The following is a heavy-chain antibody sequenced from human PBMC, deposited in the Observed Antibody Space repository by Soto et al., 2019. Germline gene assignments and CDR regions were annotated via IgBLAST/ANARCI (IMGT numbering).Heavy chain of an antibody. CDR2: IFSDGSSN. CDR1: GVAFTRSG. CDR3: ARDKGTTCLDN. V-gene: IGHV3-33*01. Sequence: QMHLVESGGGVVQPGRSLGLSCAASGVAFTRSGMHWVRQAPGKGLEWVAFIFSDGSSNYYADSMKGRFTISRDNSKNTLYLQMNSLRAENTAIYYCARDKGTTCLDNWGQGTLVTVSS. D-gene: IGHD1-7*01. J-gene: IGHJ4*02.